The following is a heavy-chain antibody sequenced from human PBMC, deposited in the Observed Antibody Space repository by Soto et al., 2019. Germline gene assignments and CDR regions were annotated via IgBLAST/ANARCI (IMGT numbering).Heavy chain of an antibody. V-gene: IGHV4-61*08. D-gene: IGHD5-12*01. CDR1: GGSISSGGYS. CDR2: IYYSGST. CDR3: ARALYSGYDYWFDP. Sequence: SETLSLTCAVSGGSISSGGYSWSWIRQPPGKGLEWIGYIYYSGSTNYNPSLKSRVTISVDTSKNQFSLKLSSVTAADTAVYYCARALYSGYDYWFDPWGQGTLVTVSS. J-gene: IGHJ5*02.